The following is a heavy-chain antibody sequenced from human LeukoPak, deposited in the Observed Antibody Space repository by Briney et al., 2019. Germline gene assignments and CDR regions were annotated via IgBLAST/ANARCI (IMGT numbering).Heavy chain of an antibody. J-gene: IGHJ6*02. V-gene: IGHV4-4*07. CDR2: IYTSGST. Sequence: SETLSLTCTVSGGSISSYYWSRIRQPAGKGLEWIGRIYTSGSTNYNPSLKSRVTMSVDTSKNQFPLKLSSVTAADTAVYYCARGYYYYGMDVWGQGTTVTVSS. CDR3: ARGYYYYGMDV. CDR1: GGSISSYY.